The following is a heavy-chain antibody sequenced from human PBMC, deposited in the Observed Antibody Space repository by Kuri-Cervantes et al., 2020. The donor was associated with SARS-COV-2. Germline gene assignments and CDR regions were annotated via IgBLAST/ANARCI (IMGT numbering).Heavy chain of an antibody. Sequence: SCAASGFTFSNYDMNWVRQAPGKGLEWVSYISSSSRTMYNADSVKGRFTISRDNAKNSLYLQMNSLRDEDTAVYYCARYGFGYSTFYGMDVWGQGTTVTVSS. CDR1: GFTFSNYD. CDR2: ISSSSRTM. D-gene: IGHD6-13*01. V-gene: IGHV3-48*02. J-gene: IGHJ6*02. CDR3: ARYGFGYSTFYGMDV.